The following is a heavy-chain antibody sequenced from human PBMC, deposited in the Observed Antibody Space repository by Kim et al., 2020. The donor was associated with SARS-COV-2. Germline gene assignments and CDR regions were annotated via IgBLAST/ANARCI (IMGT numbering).Heavy chain of an antibody. CDR3: ARWDYSGYRLRMDV. V-gene: IGHV5-51*01. D-gene: IGHD5-12*01. Sequence: PSFQGQVTISADKSISTAYLQWSSLKASDTAMYYCARWDYSGYRLRMDVWGQGTTVTVSS. J-gene: IGHJ6*02.